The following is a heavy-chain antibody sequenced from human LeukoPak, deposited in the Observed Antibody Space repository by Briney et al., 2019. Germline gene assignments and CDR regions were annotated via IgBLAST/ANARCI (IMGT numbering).Heavy chain of an antibody. CDR2: ISGSGGST. D-gene: IGHD6-13*01. V-gene: IGHV3-23*01. J-gene: IGHJ3*02. Sequence: VGALRLSCAASGFTFSSYAMSWGRQAPGKGLECVSAISGSGGSTYYADSVKGRFTISRDNSKNTLYLQMNSLRAEDTAVYYCAYRKLYSSSWMGAFDIWGQGTMVTVSS. CDR3: AYRKLYSSSWMGAFDI. CDR1: GFTFSSYA.